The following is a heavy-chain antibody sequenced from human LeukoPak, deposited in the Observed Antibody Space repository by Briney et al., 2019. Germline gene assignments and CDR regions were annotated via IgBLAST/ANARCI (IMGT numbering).Heavy chain of an antibody. CDR1: GYTFTGYY. CDR2: INPNSGGT. V-gene: IGHV1-2*02. D-gene: IGHD6-13*01. Sequence: ASVKVSCKTSGYTFTGYYMHWVRQAPGQGLEWMGWINPNSGGTNYAQKFQGRVTMTRDTSISTAYMELSRLRSDDTAVYYCARGRIAAARAFDPWGQGTLVTVSS. CDR3: ARGRIAAARAFDP. J-gene: IGHJ5*02.